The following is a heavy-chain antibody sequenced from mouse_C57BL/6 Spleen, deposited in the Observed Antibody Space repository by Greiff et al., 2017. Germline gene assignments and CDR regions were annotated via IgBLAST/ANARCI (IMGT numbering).Heavy chain of an antibody. Sequence: VQLQQSGAELVRPGASVKLSCTASGFNIKDDCMHWVKQRPEQGLEWIGWIDPENGDTEYASKFQGKATITADTSSNTAYLQLSSLTSEDTAVYYCTSSGSRGYYYAMDYWGQGTSVTVSS. J-gene: IGHJ4*01. CDR3: TSSGSRGYYYAMDY. D-gene: IGHD3-1*01. CDR1: GFNIKDDC. V-gene: IGHV14-4*01. CDR2: IDPENGDT.